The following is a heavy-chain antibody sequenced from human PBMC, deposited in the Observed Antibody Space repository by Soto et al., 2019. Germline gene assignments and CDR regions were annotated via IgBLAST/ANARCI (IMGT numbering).Heavy chain of an antibody. CDR2: IYYSGST. CDR3: AREGIAARPVGGAFDI. V-gene: IGHV4-59*01. CDR1: GGSISSYY. Sequence: QVQLQESGPGLVKPSETLSLTCTVSGGSISSYYWSWIRQPPGKGLEWIGYIYYSGSTNYNPSLKTRLTISVDTTKNQFFLKLSSVTAADTAVYYCAREGIAARPVGGAFDIWGQGTMVTVSS. D-gene: IGHD6-6*01. J-gene: IGHJ3*02.